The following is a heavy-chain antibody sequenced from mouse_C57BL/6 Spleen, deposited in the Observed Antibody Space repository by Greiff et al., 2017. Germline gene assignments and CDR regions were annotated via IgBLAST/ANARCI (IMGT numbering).Heavy chain of an antibody. CDR3: AKTAQATGAMDD. V-gene: IGHV5-17*01. J-gene: IGHJ4*01. D-gene: IGHD3-2*02. CDR2: ISRGSSTI. Sequence: EVQLVESGGGLVKPGGSLKLSCAASGFTFSDYGMHWVRQAPEKGLEWVAYISRGSSTIYYADTVKGRFTISRANAKNTLFLQMTSLRSEDTAMYYSAKTAQATGAMDDWGQGTSVTVSS. CDR1: GFTFSDYG.